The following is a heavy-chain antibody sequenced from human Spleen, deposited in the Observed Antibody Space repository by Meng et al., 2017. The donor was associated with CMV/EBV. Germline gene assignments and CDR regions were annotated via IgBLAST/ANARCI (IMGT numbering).Heavy chain of an antibody. J-gene: IGHJ4*02. CDR1: GYTFTSYD. Sequence: SVKVSCKASGYTFTSYDINWVRQAPGQGLEWMGGIIPIFGTANYAQKFQGRVTITTDESTSTAYMELSSLRSEDTAVYYCARDLGDDFWSGFDYWGQGTLVTVSS. CDR2: IIPIFGTA. D-gene: IGHD3-3*01. V-gene: IGHV1-69*05. CDR3: ARDLGDDFWSGFDY.